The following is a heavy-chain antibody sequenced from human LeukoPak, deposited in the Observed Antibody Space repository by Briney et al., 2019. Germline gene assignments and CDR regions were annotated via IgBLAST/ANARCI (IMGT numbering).Heavy chain of an antibody. CDR3: AREYIDSDYHGLGSYFALDS. CDR2: VNQGQSEK. V-gene: IGHV3-7*03. D-gene: IGHD3-10*01. CDR1: GFSFSKYW. Sequence: GGSPRLSCVVSGFSFSKYWMSWVRQAPGKGLEWVANVNQGQSEKYYVDSVKGRFTISRDNAKNSLSLQMNILRVADTAVYYCAREYIDSDYHGLGSYFALDSWGQGILVTVSS. J-gene: IGHJ4*02.